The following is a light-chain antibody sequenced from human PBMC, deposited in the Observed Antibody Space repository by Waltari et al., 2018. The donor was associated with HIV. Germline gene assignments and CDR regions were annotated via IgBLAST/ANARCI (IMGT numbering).Light chain of an antibody. V-gene: IGLV1-44*01. CDR3: AAWDDTLNGYV. Sequence: QSVLTQSPSASGTPGQRVTISCSGSRSNIGSNTVNWYQQLPGTAPKLLINTNNQRPSGVPARFSGSKSGTSASLDISGLQSEDEADYYCAAWDDTLNGYVFGFGTKVTVL. J-gene: IGLJ1*01. CDR1: RSNIGSNT. CDR2: TNN.